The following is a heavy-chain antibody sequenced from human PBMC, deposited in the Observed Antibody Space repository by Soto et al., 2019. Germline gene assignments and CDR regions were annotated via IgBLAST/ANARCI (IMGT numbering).Heavy chain of an antibody. D-gene: IGHD2-8*01. CDR3: ARDYCPHAVCPWRGFDP. CDR1: GSTFSGYS. CDR2: ISRDGSAI. J-gene: IGHJ5*02. Sequence: EVQLVESGGGLVKPGGSLRLSCAASGSTFSGYSINWVRQAPGKGLEWVSLISRDGSAISYADSVKGRFTISRDNAKNSVYLQMNNLRVEDTAIYYCARDYCPHAVCPWRGFDPWGQGTLVTVSS. V-gene: IGHV3-21*02.